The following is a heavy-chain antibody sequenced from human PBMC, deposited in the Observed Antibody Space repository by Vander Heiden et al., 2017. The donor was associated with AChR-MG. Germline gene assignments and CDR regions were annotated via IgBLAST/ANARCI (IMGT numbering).Heavy chain of an antibody. CDR3: AREGGVSGYYWAGFDY. CDR2: INGNSGAT. CDR1: GYTVTGYY. Sequence: QVQLVQSGAEVKIPGASVKVSCKASGYTVTGYYIHWVRQAPGQGLEWMGWINGNSGATKYAQKFKGRVTMTRDTSINTAYIELSGLTSDDTAVYYYAREGGVSGYYWAGFDYWGQGTLVTVSS. D-gene: IGHD5-12*01. V-gene: IGHV1-2*02. J-gene: IGHJ4*02.